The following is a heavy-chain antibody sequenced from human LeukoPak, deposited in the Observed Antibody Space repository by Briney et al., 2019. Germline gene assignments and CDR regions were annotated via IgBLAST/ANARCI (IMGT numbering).Heavy chain of an antibody. D-gene: IGHD3-10*01. Sequence: GGSLRLSCAASGLTFGNTWMTWVRQAPGKGLEWVGRIRSKTDGGTTDYTTPVKGRFTISRDDSKNTLYLQMNSLKTEDTAVYYCVGSFLGYWGQGTLVTVSS. CDR1: GLTFGNTW. CDR3: VGSFLGY. J-gene: IGHJ4*02. V-gene: IGHV3-15*01. CDR2: IRSKTDGGTT.